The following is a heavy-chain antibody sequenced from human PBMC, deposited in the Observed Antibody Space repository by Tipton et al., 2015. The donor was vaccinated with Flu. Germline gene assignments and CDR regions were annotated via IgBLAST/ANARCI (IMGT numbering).Heavy chain of an antibody. V-gene: IGHV1-18*04. J-gene: IGHJ6*03. CDR1: GYTFTSYG. CDR2: ISAYNGNT. D-gene: IGHD3-16*02. CDR3: ARDARATWGSYRWYYMDV. Sequence: QLVQSGAEVKKPGASVKVSCKASGYTFTSYGISWVRQAPGQGLEWMGWISAYNGNTNYAQKLQGRVTMTTDTSTSTAYMELRSLRSDDTAVYYCARDARATWGSYRWYYMDVWGKGTTVTVSS.